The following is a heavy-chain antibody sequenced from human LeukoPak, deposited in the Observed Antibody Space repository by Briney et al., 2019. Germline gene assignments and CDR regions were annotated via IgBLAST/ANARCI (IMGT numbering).Heavy chain of an antibody. V-gene: IGHV1-18*04. Sequence: GASVKVSCKASGYTFTGYYMHWVRQAPGQGLEWMGWISGYNGDTNYAQNVQGRVTMTIDTSTTTAYMELNNLRSDDTAIYYCARDRHPTVRGWFDPWGQGTLVTVSS. J-gene: IGHJ5*02. CDR3: ARDRHPTVRGWFDP. CDR2: ISGYNGDT. D-gene: IGHD3-10*01. CDR1: GYTFTGYY.